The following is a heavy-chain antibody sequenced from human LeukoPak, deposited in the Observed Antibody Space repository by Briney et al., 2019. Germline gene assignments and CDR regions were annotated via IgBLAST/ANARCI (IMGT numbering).Heavy chain of an antibody. Sequence: GGSLRLSCAASGFTFSSYAMSWVRQAPGKGLEWVSAISGSGGSTYYADSVKGRFTISRDNSKNTLYLQMNSLRAEDTAVYYCAKDWSNYGGNSEAAFDIWGQGTMVTVSP. CDR2: ISGSGGST. CDR3: AKDWSNYGGNSEAAFDI. V-gene: IGHV3-23*01. J-gene: IGHJ3*02. D-gene: IGHD4-23*01. CDR1: GFTFSSYA.